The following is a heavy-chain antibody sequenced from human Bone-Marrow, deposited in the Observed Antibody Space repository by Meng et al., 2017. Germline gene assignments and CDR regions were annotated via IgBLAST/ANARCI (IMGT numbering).Heavy chain of an antibody. V-gene: IGHV3-23*01. CDR2: ISDTAAEK. CDR3: AKSYNTFPWRGFFDD. J-gene: IGHJ4*02. CDR1: GFTFNSYG. Sequence: GESLKISCAASGFTFNSYGMSWVRQSPGKGLEWVPFISDTAAEKYYADSVKGRFTISRDNSKNTVYLQISSLRVEDTALYYCAKSYNTFPWRGFFDDWGQGSLVTVSS. D-gene: IGHD1-14*01.